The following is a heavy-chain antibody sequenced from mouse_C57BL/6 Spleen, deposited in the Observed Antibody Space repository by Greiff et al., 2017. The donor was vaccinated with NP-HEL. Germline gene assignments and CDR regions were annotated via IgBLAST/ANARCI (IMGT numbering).Heavy chain of an antibody. CDR3: ARENYYGSSGYFDY. J-gene: IGHJ2*01. V-gene: IGHV5-4*01. CDR1: GFTFSSYA. CDR2: ISDGGSYT. D-gene: IGHD1-1*01. Sequence: EVNVVESGGGLVKPGGSLKLSCAASGFTFSSYAMSWVRQTPEKRLEWVATISDGGSYTYYPDNVKGRFTISRDNAKNNLYLQMSHLKSEDTAMYYCARENYYGSSGYFDYWGQGTTLTVSS.